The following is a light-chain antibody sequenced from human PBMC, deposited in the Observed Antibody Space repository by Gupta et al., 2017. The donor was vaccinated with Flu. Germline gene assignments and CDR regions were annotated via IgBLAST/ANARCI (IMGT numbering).Light chain of an antibody. Sequence: DIQMTQSPSSLSASVGDRVTITCQASQDISNYLNWYQQKPGKAPKLLIYDASNLETGVPSRFSGSGSGTDXTFTISXLQPEDIATYYCQQYDNLPPNTFGXGTKLEIK. CDR1: QDISNY. CDR2: DAS. J-gene: IGKJ2*01. CDR3: QQYDNLPPNT. V-gene: IGKV1-33*01.